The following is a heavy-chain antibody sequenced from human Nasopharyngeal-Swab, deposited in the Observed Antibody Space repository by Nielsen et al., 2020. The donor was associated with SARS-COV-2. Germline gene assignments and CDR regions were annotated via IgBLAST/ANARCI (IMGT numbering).Heavy chain of an antibody. CDR3: AKDGIDERFDY. Sequence: SLKISCAASGLTFDDYAMHWVRQAPGKGLEWVSGISWNSGSIGYADSVKGRFTISRDNAKNSLYLQMNSLRAEDTALYYCAKDGIDERFDYWGQGTLVTVSS. CDR1: GLTFDDYA. D-gene: IGHD1-1*01. J-gene: IGHJ4*02. V-gene: IGHV3-9*01. CDR2: ISWNSGSI.